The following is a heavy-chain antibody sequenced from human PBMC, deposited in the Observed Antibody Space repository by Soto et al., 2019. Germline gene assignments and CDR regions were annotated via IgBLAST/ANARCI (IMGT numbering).Heavy chain of an antibody. CDR2: IYSSGNT. V-gene: IGHV4-4*07. D-gene: IGHD3-10*01. J-gene: IGHJ4*02. CDR3: ARDHWTPVGGLGSYDFFDY. CDR1: GGSISGFY. Sequence: QVQLQESGPGLVKPSETLSLTCTVSGGSISGFYWTWIRQPAGRGLEWIGRIYSSGNTYYNPSLTSRVTMSVDTSKNQFSLKLTSVTAADTAVYFCARDHWTPVGGLGSYDFFDYWGQGALVTVSS.